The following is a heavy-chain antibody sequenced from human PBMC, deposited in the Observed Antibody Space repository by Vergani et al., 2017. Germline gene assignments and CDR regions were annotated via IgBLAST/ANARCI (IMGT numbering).Heavy chain of an antibody. J-gene: IGHJ4*02. Sequence: QVQLQESGPGLVKPSETLSLTCTVSGGSISSYYWSWIRQPAGKGLEWIGRIYTSGSTNYNPSLKSRVTMSVDTSKNQFSLKLSSVTAADTAVYYCASGGSSGFPYYFDYWGQGTLVTVSS. D-gene: IGHD6-19*01. V-gene: IGHV4-4*07. CDR2: IYTSGST. CDR3: ASGGSSGFPYYFDY. CDR1: GGSISSYY.